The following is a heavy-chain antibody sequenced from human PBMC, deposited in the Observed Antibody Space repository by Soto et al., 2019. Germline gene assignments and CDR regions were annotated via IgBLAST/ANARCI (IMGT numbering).Heavy chain of an antibody. CDR3: VKGNQLLRYYFEY. CDR1: GFTFSNFA. D-gene: IGHD2-2*01. CDR2: ITSNGDNT. V-gene: IGHV3-64D*06. Sequence: GALRLSCSASGFTFSNFAMHWVRQAPGKGLEYVSGITSNGDNTYHADSVQGRFTISRDNSKSTLYLQMTSLRVEDTAVYYCVKGNQLLRYYFEYWGRGALVTVSS. J-gene: IGHJ4*02.